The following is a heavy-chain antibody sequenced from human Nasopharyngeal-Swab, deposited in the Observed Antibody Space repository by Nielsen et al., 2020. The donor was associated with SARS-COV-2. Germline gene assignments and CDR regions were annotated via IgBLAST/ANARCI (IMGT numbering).Heavy chain of an antibody. Sequence: GESLKISCADSGFNFNTSWMTWVRQAPGKGLEWVANINPDGSEMQYVDSVKGRFTISRDNAENSLYLPMNSLRGDDTAVYYCAHYASAAYWGQGTLVTVSS. CDR3: AHYASAAY. J-gene: IGHJ4*02. CDR1: GFNFNTSW. V-gene: IGHV3-7*03. CDR2: INPDGSEM. D-gene: IGHD2-2*01.